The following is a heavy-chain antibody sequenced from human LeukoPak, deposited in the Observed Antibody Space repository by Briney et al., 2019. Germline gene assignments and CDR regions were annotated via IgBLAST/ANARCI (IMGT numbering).Heavy chain of an antibody. CDR2: INPSGGST. Sequence: ASVKVSCKASGYTFTSYYMHWVRQAPGQGLEWMGIINPSGGSTSYAQKFQGRVTMTRDTSTSTVYMELSSLRSEDTAVYYCAREVDDYGDYGVPPLLNYFDYWGQGTLVTASS. J-gene: IGHJ4*02. V-gene: IGHV1-46*03. CDR1: GYTFTSYY. D-gene: IGHD4-17*01. CDR3: AREVDDYGDYGVPPLLNYFDY.